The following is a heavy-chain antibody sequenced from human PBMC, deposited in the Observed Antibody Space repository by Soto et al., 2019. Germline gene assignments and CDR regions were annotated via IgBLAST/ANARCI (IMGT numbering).Heavy chain of an antibody. CDR2: IYYSGST. V-gene: IGHV4-59*01. CDR1: GGSISSYY. D-gene: IGHD6-25*01. Sequence: PSETLSLTCTVSGGSISSYYWSWIRQPPGKGLEWIGYIYYSGSTNYNPSLKSRVTISVDTSKNQFSLKLSSVTAADTAVYYCARECMVAAGVEWFDPWGQGSLVTVSS. CDR3: ARECMVAAGVEWFDP. J-gene: IGHJ5*02.